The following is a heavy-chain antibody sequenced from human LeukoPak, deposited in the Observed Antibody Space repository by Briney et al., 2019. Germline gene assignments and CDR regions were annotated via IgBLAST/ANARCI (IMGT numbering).Heavy chain of an antibody. J-gene: IGHJ4*02. D-gene: IGHD3-10*01. CDR1: GFTFSSIS. CDR2: ISPDGETT. V-gene: IGHV3-21*06. CDR3: TRDLPVPSLVRGIIIYGLIDY. Sequence: PGGSLRLSCEASGFTFSSISMNWVRQAPGKGLEWVSSISPDGETTYHADPGKGRFTTSRDNAKSSLYLQMTSLRAEDTALYYCTRDLPVPSLVRGIIIYGLIDYWGQGTLVTVSS.